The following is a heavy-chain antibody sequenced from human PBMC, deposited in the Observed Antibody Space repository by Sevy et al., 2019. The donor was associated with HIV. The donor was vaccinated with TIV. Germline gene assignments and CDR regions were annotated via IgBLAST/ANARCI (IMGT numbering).Heavy chain of an antibody. V-gene: IGHV4-61*01. CDR1: GGSVSSGSYY. CDR3: ARRGGLVVGGMDV. CDR2: IYYSVRT. D-gene: IGHD2-8*02. Sequence: SETLSLTCTVSGGSVSSGSYYWSWIRQPPGKGLECIGYIYYSVRTNYNPSLKSRITISVDPSKNQFSLKLSSVTAADTAVYYCARRGGLVVGGMDVWGQGTTVTVSS. J-gene: IGHJ6*02.